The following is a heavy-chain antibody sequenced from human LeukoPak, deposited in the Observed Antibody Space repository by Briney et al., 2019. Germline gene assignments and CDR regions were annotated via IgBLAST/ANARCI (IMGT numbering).Heavy chain of an antibody. V-gene: IGHV3-48*01. CDR2: ISSSSSNI. CDR1: GFTFSSYS. J-gene: IGHJ4*02. Sequence: GESLSLSCAASGFTFSSYSMNWVRQAPRKGLEGVSYISSSSSNIYYADSAQGRFTISGDNAKNSLYLEMNSLRAEDTAVYYCAGYYRFDYWGQGTLVTVSS. CDR3: AGYYRFDY. D-gene: IGHD1-14*01.